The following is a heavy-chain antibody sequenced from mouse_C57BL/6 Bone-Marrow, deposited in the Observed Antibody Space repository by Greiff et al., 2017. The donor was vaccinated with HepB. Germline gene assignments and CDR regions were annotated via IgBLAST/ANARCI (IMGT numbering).Heavy chain of an antibody. CDR1: GFNIKDDY. V-gene: IGHV14-4*01. Sequence: EVKLQQSGAELVRPGASVKLSCTASGFNIKDDYMHWVKQRPEQGLEWIGWIDPENGDTEYASKFQGKATITADTSSNTAYLQLSSLTSEDTAVYYCTPYGKGSFAYWGQGTLVTVSA. CDR2: IDPENGDT. J-gene: IGHJ3*01. CDR3: TPYGKGSFAY. D-gene: IGHD2-1*01.